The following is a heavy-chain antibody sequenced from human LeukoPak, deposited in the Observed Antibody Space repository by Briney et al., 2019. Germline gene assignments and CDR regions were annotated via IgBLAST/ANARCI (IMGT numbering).Heavy chain of an antibody. J-gene: IGHJ6*02. V-gene: IGHV4-30-4*01. Sequence: SETLSLTCTVSGGSISSGDYYWSWIRQPPGKGLEWIGYIYYSGSTYYNPSLKSRVTISVDTSKNQFSLKLSSVTAADTAVYYCARGLRSPYYYYYGMDVWGQGTTVTVSS. CDR1: GGSISSGDYY. CDR3: ARGLRSPYYYYYGMDV. CDR2: IYYSGST.